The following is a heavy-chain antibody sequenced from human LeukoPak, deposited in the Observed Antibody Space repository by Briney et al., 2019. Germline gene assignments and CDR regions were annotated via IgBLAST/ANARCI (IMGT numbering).Heavy chain of an antibody. D-gene: IGHD2-21*01. CDR2: ISSSSSYI. CDR1: GFTFSSYS. V-gene: IGHV3-21*01. Sequence: GGSLRLSCAASGFTFSSYSMNWVRQAPGKGLEWVSSISSSSSYIYYADSVKGRFTISRDNAKNSLYLQMNSLRAEDTDVYYCAGDYCGGDCDGDNWGQGTLVTVSS. CDR3: AGDYCGGDCDGDN. J-gene: IGHJ4*02.